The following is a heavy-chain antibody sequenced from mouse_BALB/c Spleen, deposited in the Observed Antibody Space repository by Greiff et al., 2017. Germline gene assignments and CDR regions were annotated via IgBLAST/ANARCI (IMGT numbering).Heavy chain of an antibody. V-gene: IGHV5-6-5*01. CDR1: GFTFSSYA. J-gene: IGHJ3*01. CDR3: ARGQGGYYSWFAY. CDR2: ISSGGST. Sequence: EVMLVESGGGLVKPGGSLKLSCAASGFTFSSYAMSWVRQTPEKRLEWVASISSGGSTYYPDSVKGRFNISRDNARNILYLQMNSLRSEDTAMYYCARGQGGYYSWFAYWGQGTLVTVSA. D-gene: IGHD2-3*01.